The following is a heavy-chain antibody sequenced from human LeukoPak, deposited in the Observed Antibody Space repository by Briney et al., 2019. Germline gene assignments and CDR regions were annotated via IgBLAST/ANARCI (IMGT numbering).Heavy chain of an antibody. Sequence: PGGSLRLSCAASGFTFSSYAMHWVRQAPGKGLEWVAVISYDGSNKYYAGSVKGRFTISRDNSKNTLYLQMNSLRAEDTAVYYCARDLITGASHWGQGTLVTVSS. D-gene: IGHD1-20*01. CDR3: ARDLITGASH. CDR1: GFTFSSYA. J-gene: IGHJ4*02. V-gene: IGHV3-30-3*01. CDR2: ISYDGSNK.